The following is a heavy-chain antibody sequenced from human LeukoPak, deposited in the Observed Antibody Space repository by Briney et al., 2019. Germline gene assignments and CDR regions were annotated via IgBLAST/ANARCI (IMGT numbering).Heavy chain of an antibody. D-gene: IGHD3-3*01. CDR1: GGSFSGHY. CDR3: ARRTASRIDFWSGYSHGYYYMDV. V-gene: IGHV4-34*01. Sequence: SETLSLTCAVYGGSFSGHYWSWIRQPPGKGLEWIGEINHSGSTNYNPSLKSRVTISVDTSKNQFSLKLSSVTAADTAVYYCARRTASRIDFWSGYSHGYYYMDVWGKGTTVTVSS. J-gene: IGHJ6*03. CDR2: INHSGST.